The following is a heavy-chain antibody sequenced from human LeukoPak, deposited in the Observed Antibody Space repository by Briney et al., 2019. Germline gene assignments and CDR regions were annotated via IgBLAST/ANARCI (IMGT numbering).Heavy chain of an antibody. V-gene: IGHV3-30-3*01. J-gene: IGHJ4*02. CDR1: GFTFSSYA. CDR3: ARDSAVYCSSTSCYRSSFDY. CDR2: ISYDGSNK. D-gene: IGHD2-2*02. Sequence: GRSLRLSCAASGFTFSSYAMHWVRQAPGKGLEWVAVISYDGSNKYYADSVKGRFTISRDNSKNTLYLQMNSLRAEDTAVYYCARDSAVYCSSTSCYRSSFDYWGQGTLVTVSS.